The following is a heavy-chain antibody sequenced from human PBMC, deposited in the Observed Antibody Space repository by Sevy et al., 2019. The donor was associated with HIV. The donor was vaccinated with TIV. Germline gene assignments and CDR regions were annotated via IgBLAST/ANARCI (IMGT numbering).Heavy chain of an antibody. V-gene: IGHV1-24*01. CDR2: FDPEDDET. CDR3: ATTKDYYESSGSPFDY. J-gene: IGHJ4*02. CDR1: GFTLTELS. D-gene: IGHD3-22*01. Sequence: ASVKVSCKISGFTLTELSMHWVRQAPGKGLEWMGSFDPEDDETLYAQKFQGRVTMTEDTSTDTAYMELSSLRSEDTAVYYCATTKDYYESSGSPFDYWGQGTLVTVSS.